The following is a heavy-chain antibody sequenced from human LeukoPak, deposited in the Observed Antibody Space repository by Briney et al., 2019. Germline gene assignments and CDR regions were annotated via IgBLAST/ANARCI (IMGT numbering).Heavy chain of an antibody. CDR1: GFTFSSYS. J-gene: IGHJ6*02. Sequence: PGGSLRLSCAASGFTFSSYSMNWVRQAPGEGLEWVSSISSSSSYIYYADSVKGRFTISRDNAKNSLYLQMNSLRAEDTAVYYCASPSSVWTDLEWNVWGQGTTVTVSS. CDR3: ASPSSVWTDLEWNV. V-gene: IGHV3-21*01. D-gene: IGHD1-1*01. CDR2: ISSSSSYI.